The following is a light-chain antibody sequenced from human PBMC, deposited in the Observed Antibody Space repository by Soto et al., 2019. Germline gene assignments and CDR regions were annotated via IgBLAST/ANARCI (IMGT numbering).Light chain of an antibody. J-gene: IGKJ4*01. CDR1: QSVSSS. Sequence: IVLTQSPATLSVSPGEAATLSCRASQSVSSSLAWYRHKPGQPPRLLIFGSSTRATGIPARFSGSVSGTEFTLTISGLQSEDFAVYYCQQYNDWPLTFGGGTTVEI. CDR3: QQYNDWPLT. V-gene: IGKV3-15*01. CDR2: GSS.